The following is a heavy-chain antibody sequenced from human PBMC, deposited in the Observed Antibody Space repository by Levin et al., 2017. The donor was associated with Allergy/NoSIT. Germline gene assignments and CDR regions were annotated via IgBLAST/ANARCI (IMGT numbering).Heavy chain of an antibody. Sequence: GGSLRLSCAASGFTFSSYGMHWVRQAPGKGLEWVAVISYDGSNKYYADSVKGRFTISRDNSKNTLYLQMNSLRAEDTAVYYCAKVIDSSGWYYYYYYGMDGWGQGTTVTVSS. CDR3: AKVIDSSGWYYYYYYGMDG. J-gene: IGHJ6*02. D-gene: IGHD6-19*01. V-gene: IGHV3-30*18. CDR1: GFTFSSYG. CDR2: ISYDGSNK.